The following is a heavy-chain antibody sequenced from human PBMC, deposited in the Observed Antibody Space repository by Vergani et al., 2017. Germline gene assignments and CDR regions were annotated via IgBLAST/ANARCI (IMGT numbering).Heavy chain of an antibody. CDR1: GGTFSSYA. V-gene: IGHV1-69*04. Sequence: QVQLVQSGAEVKKPGSSVKVSCKASGGTFSSYAISWVRQAPGQGLEWMGRIIPILGIANYAQKFQGRVTITADKSTSTAYMELSSLRSEDTAVYYCAGDSSGAEYSWFDPWGQGTLVTVSS. CDR3: AGDSSGAEYSWFDP. CDR2: IIPILGIA. D-gene: IGHD3-22*01. J-gene: IGHJ5*02.